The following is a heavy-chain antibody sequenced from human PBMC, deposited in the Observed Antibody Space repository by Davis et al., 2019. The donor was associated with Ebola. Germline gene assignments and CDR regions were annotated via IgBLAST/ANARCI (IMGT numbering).Heavy chain of an antibody. CDR3: ARRYYDFWSGPGFDY. V-gene: IGHV1-8*03. D-gene: IGHD3-3*01. J-gene: IGHJ4*02. CDR1: GGTLSSYG. Sequence: ASVKVSCKASGGTLSSYGINWVRQATGQGLEWMGWMNPNSGNTGYAQKFQGRVTITRNTSISTAYMELSSLRSEDTAVYYCARRYYDFWSGPGFDYWGQGTLVTVSS. CDR2: MNPNSGNT.